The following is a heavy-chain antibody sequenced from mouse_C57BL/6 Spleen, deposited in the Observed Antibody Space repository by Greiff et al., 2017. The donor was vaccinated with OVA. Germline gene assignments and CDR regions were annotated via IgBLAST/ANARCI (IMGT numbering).Heavy chain of an antibody. CDR3: ARPYSSGYYFDY. CDR2: INPNNGGT. V-gene: IGHV1-26*01. Sequence: EVQLQQSGPELVKPGASVKISCKASGYTFTDYYLNWVKQSHGKSLEWIGDINPNNGGTSYNQQFKGKATLTVDKSSSTAYMELRSLTSEDSAVYYCARPYSSGYYFDYWGQGTTLTVSS. D-gene: IGHD3-2*02. CDR1: GYTFTDYY. J-gene: IGHJ2*01.